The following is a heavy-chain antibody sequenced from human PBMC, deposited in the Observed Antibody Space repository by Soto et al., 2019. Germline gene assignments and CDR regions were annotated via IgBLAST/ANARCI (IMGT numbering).Heavy chain of an antibody. Sequence: QLQLRESGPGLVKPSETLSLTCAVSGGSISRSDDFWGWIRQPPGKGLEWIGSVYYSGSTFYNPSLKSRVATAAATSQSQFSLKLRSVTAADTAVYYCARHVDPALAQPNSFDYWGQGTLVTVSS. CDR3: ARHVDPALAQPNSFDY. V-gene: IGHV4-39*01. CDR1: GGSISRSDDF. J-gene: IGHJ4*02. D-gene: IGHD5-18*01. CDR2: VYYSGST.